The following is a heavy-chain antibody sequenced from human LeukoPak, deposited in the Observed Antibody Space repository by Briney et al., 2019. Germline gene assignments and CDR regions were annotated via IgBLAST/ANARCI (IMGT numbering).Heavy chain of an antibody. Sequence: GSLRLSCAASGFTFSSHSMIWVRQAPSEGLEWVSHISSSSSTIYYADSVKGRFTISRDNAKSSLYLQMNSLRADDTAVYYCARVMTEDPYARYYGMDVWGQGTTVTVSS. V-gene: IGHV3-48*01. CDR1: GFTFSSHS. CDR2: ISSSSSTI. CDR3: ARVMTEDPYARYYGMDV. J-gene: IGHJ6*02. D-gene: IGHD3-16*01.